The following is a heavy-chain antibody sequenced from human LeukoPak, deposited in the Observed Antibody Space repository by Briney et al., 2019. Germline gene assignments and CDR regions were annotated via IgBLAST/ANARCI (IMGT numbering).Heavy chain of an antibody. Sequence: PSETLSLTCTVSGGSISSYYWTWIRQPAGKGLEWIGRIYTSGSTNYNPSLKSRVTMSVDTSKNQFSLRLSSVTAADTAVYYCARRITMVRGGGGNWFDPWGQGTLVTVSS. J-gene: IGHJ5*02. D-gene: IGHD3-10*01. CDR2: IYTSGST. CDR3: ARRITMVRGGGGNWFDP. CDR1: GGSISSYY. V-gene: IGHV4-4*07.